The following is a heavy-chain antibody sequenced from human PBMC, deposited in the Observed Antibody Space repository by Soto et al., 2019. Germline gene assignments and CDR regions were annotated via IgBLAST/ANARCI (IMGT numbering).Heavy chain of an antibody. Sequence: PSETLSLTCTVSGGSISSYYWSWIRQPPGKGLEWIGYIYYSGSTNYNPSLKSRVTISVDTSKNQFSLKLSSVTAADTAVYYCARRGHYDFLFGYYTGSSHPFDYWGQGTLVTVSS. J-gene: IGHJ4*02. CDR1: GGSISSYY. V-gene: IGHV4-59*08. D-gene: IGHD3-3*01. CDR2: IYYSGST. CDR3: ARRGHYDFLFGYYTGSSHPFDY.